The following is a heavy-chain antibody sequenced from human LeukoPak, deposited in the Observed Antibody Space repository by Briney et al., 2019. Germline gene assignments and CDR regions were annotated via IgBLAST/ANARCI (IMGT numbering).Heavy chain of an antibody. CDR1: GGSISSYY. CDR2: IYYSGST. CDR3: AREGHDYGDYVSVGFFDY. J-gene: IGHJ4*02. Sequence: PSETLSLTCTVSGGSISSYYWSWIRQPPGKGLEWIGYIYYSGSTNYNPSLKSRVTISVDTSKNQFSLKLSSVTAADTAVYYCAREGHDYGDYVSVGFFDYWGQGTLVTVSS. V-gene: IGHV4-59*01. D-gene: IGHD4-17*01.